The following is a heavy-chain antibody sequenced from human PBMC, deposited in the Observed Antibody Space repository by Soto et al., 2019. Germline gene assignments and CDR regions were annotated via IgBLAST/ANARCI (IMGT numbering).Heavy chain of an antibody. CDR2: TYYRSKWYN. CDR3: ARGGPIGAEHAAGLYYYYGMDV. V-gene: IGHV6-1*01. CDR1: GDSVSSNSAA. D-gene: IGHD3-10*01. J-gene: IGHJ6*02. Sequence: SQTLSLTCAISGDSVSSNSAAWNWIRQSPSRGLEWLGRTYYRSKWYNDYAVSVKSRITINPDTSKNQFSLQLNSVTPEDTAVYHCARGGPIGAEHAAGLYYYYGMDVWGQGTTVTVSS.